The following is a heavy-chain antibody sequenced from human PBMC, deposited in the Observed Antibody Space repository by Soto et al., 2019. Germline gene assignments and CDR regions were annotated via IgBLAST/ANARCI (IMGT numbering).Heavy chain of an antibody. CDR1: GGSIRTSSW. D-gene: IGHD2-21*01. CDR2: IYHAGSP. J-gene: IGHJ3*02. V-gene: IGHV4-4*02. Sequence: QVQLQESGPGLVKPSGTLSLNCAVYGGSIRTSSWWTWLRQSPGKGLEWIGEIYHAGSPNYNPSFQSRVTISADASMNFFSLRLTSLTAAYTAIYYCARASSFRGDFDIWGQGTAVTVSS. CDR3: ARASSFRGDFDI.